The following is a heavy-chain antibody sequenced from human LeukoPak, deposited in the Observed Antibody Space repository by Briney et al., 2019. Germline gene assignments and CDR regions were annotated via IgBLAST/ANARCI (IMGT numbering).Heavy chain of an antibody. V-gene: IGHV1-46*01. CDR2: INPSGGST. D-gene: IGHD3-22*01. Sequence: GASVKVSCEASGYTFTSYYMHWVRQAPGQGLEWMGIINPSGGSTSYAQKFQGRVTMTRDTSTSTVYMELSSLRSEDTAVYYCARGDQTYYYDSSGYPLFDYWGQGTLVTVSS. CDR3: ARGDQTYYYDSSGYPLFDY. J-gene: IGHJ4*02. CDR1: GYTFTSYY.